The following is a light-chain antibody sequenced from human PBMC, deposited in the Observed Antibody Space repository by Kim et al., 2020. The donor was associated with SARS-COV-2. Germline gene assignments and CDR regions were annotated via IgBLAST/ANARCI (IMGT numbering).Light chain of an antibody. V-gene: IGLV3-1*01. Sequence: SYELTQPPSVSVSPGQTASITCSGDELGDKYACWYQQKPGQSPVLVIYQDGKRPSGIPERFSGSNSGNTATLTISGTQAMDEADYYCQAWDSSTAVFGGG. CDR1: ELGDKY. J-gene: IGLJ2*01. CDR3: QAWDSSTAV. CDR2: QDG.